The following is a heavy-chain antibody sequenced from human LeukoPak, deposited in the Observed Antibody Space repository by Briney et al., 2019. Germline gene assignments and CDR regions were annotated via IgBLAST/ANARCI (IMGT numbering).Heavy chain of an antibody. J-gene: IGHJ4*02. CDR3: AKLVSDSSSY. CDR1: GFSFSAYT. CDR2: ISLSGSIT. Sequence: GGSLRLSCEASGFSFSAYTMDWVRQAPGKGLEWISYISLSGSITYYADSVKGRFTISRDNARNSLHLQMNSLRAEDTAIYYCAKLVSDSSSYWGRGILVTVSS. V-gene: IGHV3-48*01. D-gene: IGHD6-6*01.